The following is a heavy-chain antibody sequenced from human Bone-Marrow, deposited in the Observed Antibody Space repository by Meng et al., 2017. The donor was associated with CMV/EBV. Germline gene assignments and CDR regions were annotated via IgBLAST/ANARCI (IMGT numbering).Heavy chain of an antibody. CDR3: AREVYRLFDY. J-gene: IGHJ4*02. Sequence: LSLTCAASGFTFTNYWMTWVRQVPGKGLEWVANIKSDGSQSQYGDSVKGRFTVSRDNAENSLFLQMNGLRVEDTAVYYCAREVYRLFDYWGQGTLVTVSS. V-gene: IGHV3-7*01. D-gene: IGHD3-16*02. CDR1: GFTFTNYW. CDR2: IKSDGSQS.